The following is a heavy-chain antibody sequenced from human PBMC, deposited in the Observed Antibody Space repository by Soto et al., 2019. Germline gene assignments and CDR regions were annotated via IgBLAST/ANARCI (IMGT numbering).Heavy chain of an antibody. CDR2: INPNSGST. CDR1: GYSLSGYY. Sequence: ASVKVSCKASGYSLSGYYLHWVRQAPGQGPEWMGWINPNSGSTAYAQKFKGRVTLTRDTSASTVYMEVSSLTSEDTAMYYCARSSGGNFGIIIEGTNWFAPWGQGALVTVSS. D-gene: IGHD1-26*01. V-gene: IGHV1-2*02. CDR3: ARSSGGNFGIIIEGTNWFAP. J-gene: IGHJ5*02.